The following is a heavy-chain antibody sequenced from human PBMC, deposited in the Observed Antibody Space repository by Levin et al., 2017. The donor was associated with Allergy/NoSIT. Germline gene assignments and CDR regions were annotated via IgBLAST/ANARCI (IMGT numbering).Heavy chain of an antibody. J-gene: IGHJ4*02. CDR1: GDSVSNNSTA. CDR3: ARQKGAFDY. CDR2: TYYRSKWYN. Sequence: SETLSLTCAISGDSVSNNSTAWNWIRQSPSRGLEWLGRTYYRSKWYNAYADSVKSRITINPDTSRNQFSLLLNSVTPDDAAVYYCARQKGAFDYWGQGTLVTVSS. V-gene: IGHV6-1*01. D-gene: IGHD4/OR15-4a*01.